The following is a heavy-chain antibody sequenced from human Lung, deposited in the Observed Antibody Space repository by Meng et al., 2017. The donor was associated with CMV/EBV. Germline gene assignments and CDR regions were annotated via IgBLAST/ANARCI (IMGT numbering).Heavy chain of an antibody. CDR3: ARDMMLGQAARQTFDV. D-gene: IGHD2-15*01. Sequence: SLKISXAASGFSLNNHGMHWIRQAPGKGLEWLAVLSYDGGDKFYGASVKGRFIVSRDSPRNILYLHMNSLRSEDTAVYFCARDMMLGQAARQTFDVWGQGTLVAVSS. J-gene: IGHJ3*01. CDR2: LSYDGGDK. V-gene: IGHV3-30*03. CDR1: GFSLNNHG.